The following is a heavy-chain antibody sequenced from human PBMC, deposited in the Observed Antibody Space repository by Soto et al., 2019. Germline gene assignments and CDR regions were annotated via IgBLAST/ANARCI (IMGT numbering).Heavy chain of an antibody. CDR3: AKGSYYYYYGMDV. J-gene: IGHJ6*02. CDR2: ISGSGGST. Sequence: GGSLRLSCAASGFTFSSYAMSWVRQAPGKGLEWVSAISGSGGSTYYADSVKGRFTISRDNSNNSLYLQMNSLRTEDTALYYCAKGSYYYYYGMDVWGQGTTVTVSS. CDR1: GFTFSSYA. V-gene: IGHV3-23*01.